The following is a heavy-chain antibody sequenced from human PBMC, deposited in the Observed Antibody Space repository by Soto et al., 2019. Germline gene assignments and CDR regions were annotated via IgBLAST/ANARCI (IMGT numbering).Heavy chain of an antibody. J-gene: IGHJ6*02. CDR1: GFTFSSYA. CDR3: ARDTLYYYGSGSYYYYYGMDV. CDR2: ISYDGSNK. V-gene: IGHV3-30-3*01. D-gene: IGHD3-10*01. Sequence: VQLVESGGGVVQPGRSLRLSCAASGFTFSSYAMHWVRQAPGKGLEWVAVISYDGSNKYYADSVKGRFTISRDNSKNTLYLQMNSLRAEDTAVYYCARDTLYYYGSGSYYYYYGMDVWGQGTTVTVSS.